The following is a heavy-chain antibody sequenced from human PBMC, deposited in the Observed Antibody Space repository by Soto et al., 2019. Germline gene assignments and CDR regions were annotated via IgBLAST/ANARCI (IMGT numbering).Heavy chain of an antibody. CDR2: IIYDGSDK. D-gene: IGHD5-12*01. CDR1: GFPFSRCA. V-gene: IGHV3-30-3*01. CDR3: AAELGNSGYDGHDY. Sequence: QVQLVESGGGVVLPGTSLRLSCAASGFPFSRCAMHWVRQAPGKGLEWVAVIIYDGSDKYYADSVQGRFTISRDNSKNTLYLQMNSLRPEDTAVYYCAAELGNSGYDGHDYWGQGTLVTVSS. J-gene: IGHJ4*02.